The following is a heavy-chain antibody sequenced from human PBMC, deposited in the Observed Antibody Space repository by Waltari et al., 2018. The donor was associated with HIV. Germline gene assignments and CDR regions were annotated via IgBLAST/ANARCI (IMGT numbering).Heavy chain of an antibody. CDR1: GYTLSELS. V-gene: IGHV1-24*01. CDR3: TTEGLYCSGGTCYSRFDP. J-gene: IGHJ5*02. Sequence: QVPLVQSGAEVKKPGASVKVSCKVSGYTLSELSMHWVRQAPGKGLEWMGGWDPEQGKTIYAQNFQGRVNMSEDAATDTAYMGLGSVRSEDTGVYYCTTEGLYCSGGTCYSRFDPWGQGTLVTVSS. CDR2: WDPEQGKT. D-gene: IGHD2-15*01.